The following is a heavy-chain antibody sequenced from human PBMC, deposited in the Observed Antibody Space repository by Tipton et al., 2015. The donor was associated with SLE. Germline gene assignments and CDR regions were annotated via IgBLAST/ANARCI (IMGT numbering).Heavy chain of an antibody. Sequence: LRLSCTVSGYSISSAYYWGWIRQSPGKGLEWIGSIYHSGSTYYNPSLKSRVTISVDTSKNQFSLKLSSVTAADTAVYYCARGPYCSGDTCYSDFYYGMDIWGQGTTVSVSS. CDR3: ARGPYCSGDTCYSDFYYGMDI. J-gene: IGHJ6*02. V-gene: IGHV4-38-2*02. D-gene: IGHD2-15*01. CDR2: IYHSGST. CDR1: GYSISSAYY.